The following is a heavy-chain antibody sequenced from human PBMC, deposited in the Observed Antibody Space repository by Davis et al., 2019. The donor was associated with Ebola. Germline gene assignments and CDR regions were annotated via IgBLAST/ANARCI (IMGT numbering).Heavy chain of an antibody. Sequence: GESLKISCAASGFTFSDYYMSWIRQAPGKGLEWVSVIYSGGSTYYADSVKGRFTISRDNSKNTLYLQMNSLRAEDTAVYYCVRDRDSSSWYIDYWGQGTLVTVSS. CDR3: VRDRDSSSWYIDY. J-gene: IGHJ4*02. CDR1: GFTFSDYY. D-gene: IGHD6-13*01. CDR2: IYSGGST. V-gene: IGHV3-66*02.